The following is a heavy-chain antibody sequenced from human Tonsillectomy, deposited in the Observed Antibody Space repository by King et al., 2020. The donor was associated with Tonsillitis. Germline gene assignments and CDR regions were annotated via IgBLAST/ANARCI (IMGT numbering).Heavy chain of an antibody. J-gene: IGHJ6*02. CDR2: ISFDGINK. CDR1: GFTFSSHA. Sequence: VQLVESGGGVVQPGRSLRLSCAAFGFTFSSHAMHWVRQAPGKGLEWVADISFDGINKDYADSVKGRFTISRDNPKNTLYLQMNRLRAEDTAVYYCARRDGALDYYYYGLDVWGQGTTVTVTS. CDR3: ARRDGALDYYYYGLDV. V-gene: IGHV3-30-3*01. D-gene: IGHD4-17*01.